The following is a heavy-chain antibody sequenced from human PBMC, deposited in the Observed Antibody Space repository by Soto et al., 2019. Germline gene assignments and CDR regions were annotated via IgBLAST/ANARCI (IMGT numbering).Heavy chain of an antibody. Sequence: QVPLVQSGAEVKKPGASVKVSCKASGYTFANYGIMWVRPAPGQGLEWMGRIGGYNGNTNHAQKFQGTVTMTTDTSTSTAYMERRSLRSDDTAVYYCARSHLLFYHMDVWGKGTTVTVSS. CDR1: GYTFANYG. CDR3: ARSHLLFYHMDV. V-gene: IGHV1-18*01. J-gene: IGHJ6*03. CDR2: IGGYNGNT.